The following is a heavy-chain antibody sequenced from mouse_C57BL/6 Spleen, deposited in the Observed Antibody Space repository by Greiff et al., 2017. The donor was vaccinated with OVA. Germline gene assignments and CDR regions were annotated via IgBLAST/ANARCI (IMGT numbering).Heavy chain of an antibody. CDR1: GYTFTDYY. Sequence: VMLVESGAELVRPGASVKLSCKASGYTFTDYYINWVKQRPGQGLEWIARIYPGSGNTYYNEKFKGKATLTAEKSSSTAYMQLSSLTSEDSAVYFCARAGYYAMDYWGQGTSVTVSS. CDR3: ARAGYYAMDY. V-gene: IGHV1-76*01. J-gene: IGHJ4*01. CDR2: IYPGSGNT.